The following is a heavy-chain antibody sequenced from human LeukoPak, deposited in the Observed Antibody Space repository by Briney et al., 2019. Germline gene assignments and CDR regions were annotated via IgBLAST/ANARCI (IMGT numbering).Heavy chain of an antibody. CDR1: GGSFSGYY. CDR2: INHSGST. D-gene: IGHD3-10*01. V-gene: IGHV4-34*01. J-gene: IGHJ4*02. Sequence: PSETLSLTCAVYGGSFSGYYWSWIRQPPGKGLEWIGEINHSGSTNYNPSLKSRVTISVDTSKNQFSLKLSSVTAADTAVYYCARDGSGDNSLFDYWGQGTLVTVSS. CDR3: ARDGSGDNSLFDY.